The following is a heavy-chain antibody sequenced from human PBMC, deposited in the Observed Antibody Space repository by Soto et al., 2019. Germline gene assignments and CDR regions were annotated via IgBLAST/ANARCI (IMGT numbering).Heavy chain of an antibody. V-gene: IGHV3-30*03. D-gene: IGHD2-21*02. CDR1: GFIFRDYL. J-gene: IGHJ4*02. CDR2: LSFDGTAE. CDR3: ARVATRLQSMEVLEY. Sequence: QVQLVESGGGVVQPGTSLRLSCKASGFIFRDYLIHWVRQAPGKGLEWLAVLSFDGTAEYYADSTRGRFTISRDIPKSKTYLLINNVRLEDTAMYYCARVATRLQSMEVLEYWGQGTLVTVPS.